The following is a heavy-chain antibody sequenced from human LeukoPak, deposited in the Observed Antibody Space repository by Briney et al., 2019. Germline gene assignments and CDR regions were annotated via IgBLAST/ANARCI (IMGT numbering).Heavy chain of an antibody. J-gene: IGHJ4*02. D-gene: IGHD3-10*01. CDR2: IRSNTFGGTG. CDR3: SRDQYRYNYGSGSSGLFDY. CDR1: GFTFSSYW. Sequence: GGSLRLSCAASGFTFSSYWMSWVRQAPGKGLEWVGCIRSNTFGGTGEYAASVKGRFTISRGDSKSIAYLQMNSLKTEDTAVYYCSRDQYRYNYGSGSSGLFDYWGQGTLVTVSS. V-gene: IGHV3-49*04.